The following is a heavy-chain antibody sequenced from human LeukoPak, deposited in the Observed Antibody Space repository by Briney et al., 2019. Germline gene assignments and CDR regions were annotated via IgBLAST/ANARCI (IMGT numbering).Heavy chain of an antibody. Sequence: GGSLRLSCAASGFTFSSYAMSWVRQAPGKGLEWVSAISGSGGSTYYADSAKGRFTISRDNSKNTLYLQMNSLRAEDTAVYYCARSPVFRSDGFDYWGQGTLVTVSS. J-gene: IGHJ4*02. V-gene: IGHV3-23*01. D-gene: IGHD1-14*01. CDR2: ISGSGGST. CDR3: ARSPVFRSDGFDY. CDR1: GFTFSSYA.